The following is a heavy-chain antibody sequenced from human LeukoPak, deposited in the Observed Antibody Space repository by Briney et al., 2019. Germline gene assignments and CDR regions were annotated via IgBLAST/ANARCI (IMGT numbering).Heavy chain of an antibody. CDR2: INPNSGGT. V-gene: IGHV1-2*02. CDR3: ARSDDYGDYEIWFDP. CDR1: GYTFTGYY. D-gene: IGHD4-17*01. J-gene: IGHJ5*02. Sequence: ASVKVSCTAPGYTFTGYYMHWVRQAPGQGLEWMGWINPNSGGTNYAQKFQGRVTMTRDTSISTAYMELSRLRSDDTAVYYCARSDDYGDYEIWFDPWGQGTLVTVSS.